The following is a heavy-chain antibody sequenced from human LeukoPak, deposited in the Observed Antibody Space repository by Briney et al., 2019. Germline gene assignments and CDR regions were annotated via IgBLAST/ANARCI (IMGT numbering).Heavy chain of an antibody. Sequence: PGGSLRLSCAASGFTFGSYGMHWVRQAPGKGLEWVAFIRYDGSNKYYADSVKGRFTISRDNAKNSLFLQMNSLRAEDTAVYYCARDMAYGDSSDYWGQGTLVTVSS. CDR3: ARDMAYGDSSDY. J-gene: IGHJ4*02. V-gene: IGHV3-30*02. D-gene: IGHD4-17*01. CDR1: GFTFGSYG. CDR2: IRYDGSNK.